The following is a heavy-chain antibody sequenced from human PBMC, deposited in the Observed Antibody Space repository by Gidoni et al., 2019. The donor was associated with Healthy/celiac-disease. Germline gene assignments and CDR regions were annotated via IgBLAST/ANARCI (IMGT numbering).Heavy chain of an antibody. V-gene: IGHV4-34*01. J-gene: IGHJ6*03. Sequence: QVQLQQWGAGLLKPSETLSLTCAVYGGSFSGYYWSWIRQPPGKGLEWIGEINHSGSTNYNPSLKSRVTISVDTSKNQFSLKLSSVTAADTAVYYCASGQTFYYYYYYMDVWGKGTTVTVSS. CDR2: INHSGST. CDR1: GGSFSGYY. CDR3: ASGQTFYYYYYYMDV.